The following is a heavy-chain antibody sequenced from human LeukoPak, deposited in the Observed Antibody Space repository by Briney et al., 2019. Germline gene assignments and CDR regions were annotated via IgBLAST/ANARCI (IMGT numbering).Heavy chain of an antibody. Sequence: GGSLRLSCAASGLTFSSYWMSWVRRAPGKGREWVANIKQDGSEKYYVDSVKGRFTISRDNAKNSLYLQMNSLRAEDTAVYYCARWGYDFWSGYNGRTLDYWGQGTLVTVSS. CDR3: ARWGYDFWSGYNGRTLDY. CDR1: GLTFSSYW. D-gene: IGHD3-3*01. V-gene: IGHV3-7*01. J-gene: IGHJ4*02. CDR2: IKQDGSEK.